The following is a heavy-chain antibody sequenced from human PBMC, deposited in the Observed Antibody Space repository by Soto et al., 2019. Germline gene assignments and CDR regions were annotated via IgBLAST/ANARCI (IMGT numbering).Heavy chain of an antibody. V-gene: IGHV1-69*01. J-gene: IGHJ6*02. D-gene: IGHD2-8*01. CDR3: ARVGIRLIPADLGGGYHFQGLDV. CDR2: IVPMSGGP. CDR1: GDTFINYA. Sequence: QVQLVQSAAEEKKPGSSVKISCKASGDTFINYAFSWMRQAPGRGIEWIGGIVPMSGGPNSAQKFHDRVTITADRSTGTVSMQLSTLTPDDTAVYYCARVGIRLIPADLGGGYHFQGLDVWGQGTKVTVS.